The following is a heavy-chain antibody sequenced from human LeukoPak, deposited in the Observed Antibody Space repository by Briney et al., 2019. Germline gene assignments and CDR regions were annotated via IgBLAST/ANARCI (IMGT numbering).Heavy chain of an antibody. Sequence: GGSLRLSCAASGLSIRNFWMHWDRQAPGKGLEWVAIIDKDGNEIKYVDSVKGRFTLSRDNAKNSVYLQMNSLTTEDTALYYCVTDGDKWNDFEYWGQGTLVTVSS. V-gene: IGHV3-7*01. CDR1: GLSIRNFW. J-gene: IGHJ4*02. D-gene: IGHD1-1*01. CDR2: IDKDGNEI. CDR3: VTDGDKWNDFEY.